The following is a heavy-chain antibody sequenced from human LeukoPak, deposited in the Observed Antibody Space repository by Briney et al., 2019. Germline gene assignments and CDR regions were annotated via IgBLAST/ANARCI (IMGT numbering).Heavy chain of an antibody. Sequence: PGGSLRLSCVASGFMFNRHAVTWVRQAPGKGLEWVSDVSGAATTTRYAGSVKGRSTISRDNSKNTIYLQMDSLRAEDTAIYYCARVAADDYGDYALDYWGQGILVAVSS. J-gene: IGHJ4*02. CDR2: VSGAATTT. V-gene: IGHV3-23*01. CDR1: GFMFNRHA. D-gene: IGHD4-17*01. CDR3: ARVAADDYGDYALDY.